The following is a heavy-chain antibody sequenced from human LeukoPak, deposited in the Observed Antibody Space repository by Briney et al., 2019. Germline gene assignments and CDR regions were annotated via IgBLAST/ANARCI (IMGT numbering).Heavy chain of an antibody. J-gene: IGHJ6*02. CDR2: IKSVSDGGTT. Sequence: GGSLRLTCGVSGITVTKARRSWFRQAPGKGLEWLGRIKSVSDGGTTDYAAPVKGRFTISRDDSKNVLYLQMDSLKTEDTALYYCTEVTYKGSGMYVWGQGTSVTVSS. V-gene: IGHV3-15*01. D-gene: IGHD3-10*01. CDR1: GITVTKAR. CDR3: TEVTYKGSGMYV.